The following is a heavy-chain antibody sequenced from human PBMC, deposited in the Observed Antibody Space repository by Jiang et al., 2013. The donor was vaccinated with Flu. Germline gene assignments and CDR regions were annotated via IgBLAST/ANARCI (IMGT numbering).Heavy chain of an antibody. Sequence: GSGLVKPSETLSLTCTVSGGSISSSSYYWGWIRQPPGKGLEWIGSIYYSGSTYYNPSLKSRVTISVDTSKNQFSLKLSSVTAADTAVYYCARHPLFXDSYGPGALGYFDYWGQGTLVTVSS. J-gene: IGHJ4*02. CDR3: ARHPLFXDSYGPGALGYFDY. CDR2: IYYSGST. V-gene: IGHV4-39*07. D-gene: IGHD5-18*01. CDR1: GGSISSSSYY.